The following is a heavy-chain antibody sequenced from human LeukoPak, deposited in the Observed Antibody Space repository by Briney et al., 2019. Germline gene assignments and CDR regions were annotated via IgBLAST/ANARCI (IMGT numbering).Heavy chain of an antibody. J-gene: IGHJ4*02. CDR3: ARDGPAQMVDLDY. CDR1: GYTFSGTGWY. V-gene: IGHV1-2*02. CDR2: IHPNNGDT. D-gene: IGHD3-10*01. Sequence: SVKVSCKASGYTFSGTGWYLYWLRQAPGQGLECMGWIHPNNGDTDYAQKFEGRVAMTRDTSISTAYMELRRLRPDDTAVYFCARDGPAQMVDLDYWGQGTLVTVSS.